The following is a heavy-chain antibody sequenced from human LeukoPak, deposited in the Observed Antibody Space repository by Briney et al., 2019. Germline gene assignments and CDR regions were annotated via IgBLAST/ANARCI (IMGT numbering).Heavy chain of an antibody. Sequence: PGRSLRLSCVASGFTFSNYWMHWVRQAPGKGLEWVSLIYSGGDKRYAASVKGRFTISRDNSKNTLYLQMDSLRVEDTAVYYCGGYSSLDHWGQGTLVTVSS. V-gene: IGHV3-53*01. CDR2: IYSGGDK. CDR1: GFTFSNYW. CDR3: GGYSSLDH. J-gene: IGHJ4*02. D-gene: IGHD3-22*01.